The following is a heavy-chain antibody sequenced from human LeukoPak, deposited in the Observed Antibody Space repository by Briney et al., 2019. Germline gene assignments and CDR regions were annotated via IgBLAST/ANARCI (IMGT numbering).Heavy chain of an antibody. CDR2: INQDGSEK. Sequence: GGSLRLSCAASGFTFSSYWMSWVRQAPGKGLEWVANINQDGSEKYYVDSVKGRFTISRDNAKNSLYLQMNSLRAEDTAVYYCARDEIVATTKANYYYYMDVWDKGTTVTISS. CDR3: ARDEIVATTKANYYYYMDV. D-gene: IGHD5-12*01. J-gene: IGHJ6*03. CDR1: GFTFSSYW. V-gene: IGHV3-7*01.